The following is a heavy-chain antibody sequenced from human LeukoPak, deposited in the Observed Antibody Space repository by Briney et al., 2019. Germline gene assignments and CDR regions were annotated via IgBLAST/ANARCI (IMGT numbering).Heavy chain of an antibody. CDR2: ISYDGSNK. D-gene: IGHD6-13*01. CDR3: AKEAIAAAGTGMDV. CDR1: GFTFSSYG. V-gene: IGHV3-30*18. Sequence: GGSLRLSCAASGFTFSSYGMHWVRQAPGKGLEWVAVISYDGSNKYYADSVKGRFTISRDNSKSTLYLQMNSLRAEDTAVYYCAKEAIAAAGTGMDVWGKGTTVTVSS. J-gene: IGHJ6*03.